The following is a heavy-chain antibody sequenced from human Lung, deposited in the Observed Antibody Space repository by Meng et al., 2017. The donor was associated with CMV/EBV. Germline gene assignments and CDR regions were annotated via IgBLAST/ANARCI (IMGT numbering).Heavy chain of an antibody. V-gene: IGHV1-18*01. J-gene: IGHJ6*02. CDR1: GYTFTSYG. CDR3: ARDRTPDIVVPHYYYYGRDV. CDR2: ISAYNGNT. D-gene: IGHD2-2*01. Sequence: ASVKVSCKASGYTFTSYGISWVRQAPGQGLEWMGWISAYNGNTNYAQKLQGRVTMTTDTSTSTAYMELRSLRSDDTAVYYCARDRTPDIVVPHYYYYGRDVWCQGTTVTVSS.